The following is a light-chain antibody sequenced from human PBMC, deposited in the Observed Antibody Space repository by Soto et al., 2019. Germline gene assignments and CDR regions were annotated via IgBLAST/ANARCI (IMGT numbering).Light chain of an antibody. J-gene: IGLJ3*02. CDR2: DTN. CDR1: TGTVTSGHY. CDR3: LLSYGDSRV. Sequence: QAVVAEEPSMTVSPGGTVTLTCGSSTGTVTSGHYPYWFQQKPGQAPRTLIYDTNNRHSLTPARFSGFLVGAKAALTLSGAQPEDEAEYYCLLSYGDSRVFGGGTKLTVL. V-gene: IGLV7-46*01.